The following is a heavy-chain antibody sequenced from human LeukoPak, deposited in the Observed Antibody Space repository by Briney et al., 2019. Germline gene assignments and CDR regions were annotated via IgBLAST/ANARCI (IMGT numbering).Heavy chain of an antibody. CDR1: GFTFSSYS. J-gene: IGHJ4*02. V-gene: IGHV3-48*02. CDR2: ISSSSTI. D-gene: IGHD6-19*01. CDR3: ARDFFEQWLYFDY. Sequence: GGSLRLSCAASGFTFSSYSMNWVRQAPGKGLEWVSYISSSSTIYYADSVKGRFTISRDNAKNSLYLQMNSLRDEDTAVYYCARDFFEQWLYFDYWGQGTLVTVSS.